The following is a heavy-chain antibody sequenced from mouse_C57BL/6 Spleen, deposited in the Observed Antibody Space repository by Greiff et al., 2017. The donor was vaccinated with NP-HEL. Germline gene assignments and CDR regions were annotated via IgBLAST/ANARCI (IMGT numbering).Heavy chain of an antibody. D-gene: IGHD2-1*01. CDR2: IDPSDSYT. CDR1: GYTFTSYW. V-gene: IGHV1-69*01. CDR3: ARRGPGNYGAMDY. Sequence: QVQLQQSGAELVMPGASVKLSCKASGYTFTSYWMHWVKQRPGQGLEWIGEIDPSDSYTNYNQKFKGKSTLTVDKSSSTAYMPLSSLTSDDSAVYYCARRGPGNYGAMDYWGQGTSVTVSS. J-gene: IGHJ4*01.